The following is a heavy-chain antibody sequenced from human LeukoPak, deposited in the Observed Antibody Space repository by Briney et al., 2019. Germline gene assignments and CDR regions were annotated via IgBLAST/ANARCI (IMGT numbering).Heavy chain of an antibody. J-gene: IGHJ4*02. CDR2: IYTSGST. V-gene: IGHV4-4*07. Sequence: SETLSLTCTVSGGSISSYYWSWIRQPAGKGLEWIGRIYTSGSTNYNPSLKRRVTMSVDTSKNQFSLKLSSVTAADTAVYYCARGVPEYYDFWSGYFYYFDYWGQGTLVTVSS. D-gene: IGHD3-3*01. CDR3: ARGVPEYYDFWSGYFYYFDY. CDR1: GGSISSYY.